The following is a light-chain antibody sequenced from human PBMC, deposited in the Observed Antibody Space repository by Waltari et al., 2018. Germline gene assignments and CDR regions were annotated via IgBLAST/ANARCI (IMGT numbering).Light chain of an antibody. CDR2: HTS. Sequence: EIVLTQSPGTLSLSPGERATLSCRASQGVGKYLAWYQQKPGQAPRLLLYHTSIRATGIPDRFSGSGYGTDFSLTISRLEPEDFAVYYCQKYDILPATFGQGTTVEIK. CDR1: QGVGKY. CDR3: QKYDILPAT. V-gene: IGKV3-20*01. J-gene: IGKJ1*01.